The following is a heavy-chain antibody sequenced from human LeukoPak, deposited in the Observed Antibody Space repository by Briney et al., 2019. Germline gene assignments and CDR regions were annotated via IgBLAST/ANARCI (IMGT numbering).Heavy chain of an antibody. V-gene: IGHV4-59*08. CDR1: GGSISTYY. Sequence: PSETLSLTCTVSGGSISTYYWSWIRQPPGKRLEWIWYIDYSESTYYNPSLKSRVTISVDTSKNQFSLRLSSVTAADTAVYYCARHHCSSTSCYAGRAFDIWGQGTKVTVSS. CDR3: ARHHCSSTSCYAGRAFDI. D-gene: IGHD2-2*01. CDR2: IDYSEST. J-gene: IGHJ3*02.